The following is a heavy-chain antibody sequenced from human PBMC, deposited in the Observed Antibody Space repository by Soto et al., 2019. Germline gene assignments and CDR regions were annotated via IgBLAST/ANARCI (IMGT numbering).Heavy chain of an antibody. Sequence: ASVKVSCKASGYTFSIYGITWVRQAPGQGLEWMGWISAHTGITNYAQEFKGRVTMTTDTSTCTASMELRSLKSDDTAVYYCARVPGRWGNSYGMDVWGQGTTVTVSS. CDR2: ISAHTGIT. CDR3: ARVPGRWGNSYGMDV. CDR1: GYTFSIYG. D-gene: IGHD3-16*01. J-gene: IGHJ6*02. V-gene: IGHV1-18*01.